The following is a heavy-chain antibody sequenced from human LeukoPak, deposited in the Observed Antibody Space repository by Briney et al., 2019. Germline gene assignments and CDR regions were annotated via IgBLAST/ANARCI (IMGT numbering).Heavy chain of an antibody. CDR1: GLTFSRYW. CDR3: VSRGCTANACFVSSFNCFDH. D-gene: IGHD2-8*02. V-gene: IGHV3-7*03. J-gene: IGHJ4*02. CDR2: INQDGSEK. Sequence: GGSLRLSCAASGLTFSRYWLTWVRQAPGKGLEWVANINQDGSEKNYVDSVKGRFIISRDNAKSSLYLQMNSLRDEDTAVYHCVSRGCTANACFVSSFNCFDHWGQGSLVTVSS.